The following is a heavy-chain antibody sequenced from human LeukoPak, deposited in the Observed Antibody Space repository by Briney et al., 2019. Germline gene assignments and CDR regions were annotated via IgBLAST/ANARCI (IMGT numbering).Heavy chain of an antibody. Sequence: TSETLSLTCTVSDYSISDYYRGWIRQPPGKGLEWIGYFHNSGTSTYNPSLKSRVTISADTSKNQFSLKLNSLTTADTAVYYCTRGAGWLIDYWGQGILVTVSS. CDR3: TRGAGWLIDY. CDR2: FHNSGTS. D-gene: IGHD3-16*01. V-gene: IGHV4-59*01. CDR1: DYSISDYY. J-gene: IGHJ4*02.